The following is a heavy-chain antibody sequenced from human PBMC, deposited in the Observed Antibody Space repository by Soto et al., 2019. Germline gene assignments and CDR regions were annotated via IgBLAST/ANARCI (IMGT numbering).Heavy chain of an antibody. CDR3: AREGYTSSSLHSFLDS. CDR2: IIPFLGTT. J-gene: IGHJ4*02. CDR1: GGTFSSYG. Sequence: QVQLVQSGAEVKKPGSSVKVSCKASGGTFSSYGISWVRQAPGQGLEWMGRIIPFLGTTNYAQNFQDRLTVTADTSTNTAFMELSSLRSDDTAVYYCAREGYTSSSLHSFLDSWCQGTLVTVSS. D-gene: IGHD6-6*01. V-gene: IGHV1-69*06.